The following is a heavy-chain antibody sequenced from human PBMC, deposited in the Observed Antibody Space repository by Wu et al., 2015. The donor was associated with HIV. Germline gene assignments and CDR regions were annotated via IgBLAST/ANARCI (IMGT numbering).Heavy chain of an antibody. CDR1: DTPSPTT. CDR2: STLAVVPR. Sequence: QVQLVQSGAEVKKPGASVKVSCGTLDTPSPTTIYIGCGRPLDMGLSGWPGSTLAVVPRIYAEAFEGRVTVTTDTSMKTVYMELESLTSGDTAMYFCARDATPITTEFDYWGQGTLITVSS. V-gene: IGHV1-2*02. D-gene: IGHD4-11*01. CDR3: ARDATPITTEFDY. J-gene: IGHJ4*02.